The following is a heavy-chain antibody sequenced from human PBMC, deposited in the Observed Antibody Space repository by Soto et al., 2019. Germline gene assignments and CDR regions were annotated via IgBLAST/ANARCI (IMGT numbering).Heavy chain of an antibody. Sequence: PSETLSLTCAVYGGSFNVYYWNWIRQPQGKGLEWIGEIDHSGNTNYNPSLKSRITMSVDTSKNQFSLKLSSVTAADTAVYYCARLSVFLQWFKGENWFDPWGQGTLVTVSS. D-gene: IGHD3-3*01. CDR1: GGSFNVYY. V-gene: IGHV4-34*01. CDR3: ARLSVFLQWFKGENWFDP. CDR2: IDHSGNT. J-gene: IGHJ5*02.